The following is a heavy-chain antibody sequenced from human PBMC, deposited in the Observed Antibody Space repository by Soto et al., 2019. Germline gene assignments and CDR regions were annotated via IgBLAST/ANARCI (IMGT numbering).Heavy chain of an antibody. CDR3: AKEGEATSIDY. D-gene: IGHD5-12*01. J-gene: IGHJ4*02. CDR1: GFTFSSYG. V-gene: IGHV3-30*18. Sequence: GGSLRLSCAASGFTFSSYGMHWVRQAPGKGLEWVAVISYDGSNKYYADSVKGRFTISRDNSKNTLYLQMNSLRAEDTAVYYCAKEGEATSIDYWGQGTLVTVSS. CDR2: ISYDGSNK.